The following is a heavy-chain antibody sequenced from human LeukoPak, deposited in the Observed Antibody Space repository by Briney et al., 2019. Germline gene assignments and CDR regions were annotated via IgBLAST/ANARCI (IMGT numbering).Heavy chain of an antibody. CDR2: ISGDAATT. CDR3: STAKFDN. Sequence: PGGSLRLSCAASGFTFSNYAMSWVRQAPGQGLEWVSTISGDAATTYYADSVKGRFTISRDNAKNSLYLQMNSLRAEDTAVYYCSTAKFDNWGQGTLVTVSS. V-gene: IGHV3-23*01. J-gene: IGHJ4*02. CDR1: GFTFSNYA.